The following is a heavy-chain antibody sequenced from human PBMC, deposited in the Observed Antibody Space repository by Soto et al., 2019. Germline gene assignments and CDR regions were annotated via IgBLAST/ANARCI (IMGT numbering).Heavy chain of an antibody. D-gene: IGHD6-19*01. CDR1: GFTFSDYY. CDR2: ISSSGSTI. V-gene: IGHV3-11*01. CDR3: ASSAVAGSDAFDI. Sequence: GGSLRLSCAASGFTFSDYYMSWIRQAPGKGLEWVSYISSSGSTIYYADSVKGRFTISRDNAKNSLYLQMNSLRAEDTAVYYCASSAVAGSDAFDIWGQGTMVTVPS. J-gene: IGHJ3*02.